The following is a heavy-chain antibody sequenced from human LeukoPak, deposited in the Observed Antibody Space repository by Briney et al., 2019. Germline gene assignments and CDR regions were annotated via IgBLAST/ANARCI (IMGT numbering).Heavy chain of an antibody. CDR2: MNPNSGNT. J-gene: IGHJ5*02. Sequence: ASVKVSCRASGYTFTSYDINWVRQATGQGLEWMGWMNPNSGNTGYAQKFQGRVTMTRNTSISTAYMELSSLRSEDTAVYYCARSSSHCGDYKVDPWGQGTLVTVSS. CDR3: ARSSSHCGDYKVDP. CDR1: GYTFTSYD. D-gene: IGHD4-17*01. V-gene: IGHV1-8*01.